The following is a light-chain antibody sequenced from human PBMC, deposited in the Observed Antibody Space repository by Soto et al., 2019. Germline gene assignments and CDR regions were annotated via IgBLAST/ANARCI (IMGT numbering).Light chain of an antibody. CDR2: GAS. CDR1: QSVWSK. CDR3: QQYNNWPRT. J-gene: IGKJ1*01. Sequence: EIVMTQSPATLSVSQGERATLSCRASQSVWSKVAWYQQKPGQAPRLLIYGASTRATGIPVTFSGSGSGTEFTLTISSLQSEDFAVYYCQQYNNWPRTFGQGTKVDIK. V-gene: IGKV3-15*01.